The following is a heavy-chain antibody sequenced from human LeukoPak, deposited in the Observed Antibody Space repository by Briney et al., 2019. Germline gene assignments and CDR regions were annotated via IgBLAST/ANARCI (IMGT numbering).Heavy chain of an antibody. J-gene: IGHJ4*02. CDR1: GFTFSSYG. CDR3: AKDIAARFYFDY. Sequence: GGSLRLSCAASGFTFSSYGMSWVRQAPGKGLEWVSYISSSGSTIYYADSVKGRFTISRDNSKNTLYLQMNSLRAEDTAVYYCAKDIAARFYFDYWGQGTLVTVSS. CDR2: ISSSGSTI. D-gene: IGHD6-6*01. V-gene: IGHV3-23*01.